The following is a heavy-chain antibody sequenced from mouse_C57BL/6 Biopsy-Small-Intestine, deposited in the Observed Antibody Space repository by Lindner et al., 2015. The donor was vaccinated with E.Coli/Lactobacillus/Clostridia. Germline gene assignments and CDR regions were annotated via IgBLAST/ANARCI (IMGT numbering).Heavy chain of an antibody. J-gene: IGHJ3*01. Sequence: VQLQESGPEPVKPGASVKIPCKATGYTFTDYNMDWVKQSHVKSLEWIGDVNPNSGGTIYNQKFKGKATLTVDKSSSTAYMELRSLTSEDTAVYYCARRQLNWFDYWGQGTLVTVSA. D-gene: IGHD3-2*02. V-gene: IGHV1-18*01. CDR2: VNPNSGGT. CDR3: ARRQLNWFDY. CDR1: GYTFTDYN.